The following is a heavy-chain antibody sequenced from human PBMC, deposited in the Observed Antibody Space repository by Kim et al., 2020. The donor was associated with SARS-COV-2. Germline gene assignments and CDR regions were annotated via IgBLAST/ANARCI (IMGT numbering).Heavy chain of an antibody. CDR1: TFTFSNYA. J-gene: IGHJ2*01. Sequence: GGSLRLSCAASTFTFSNYAMHWVRQAPGKGLEWVAVTWSDGSEKYYAESVKGRFTISRDNSKNTLYLEMNSLRVEDTAIYYCAKLAVSFGDLGESSIPGWYFDLWGRGTLVTVSS. CDR2: TWSDGSEK. D-gene: IGHD3-10*01. V-gene: IGHV3-33*06. CDR3: AKLAVSFGDLGESSIPGWYFDL.